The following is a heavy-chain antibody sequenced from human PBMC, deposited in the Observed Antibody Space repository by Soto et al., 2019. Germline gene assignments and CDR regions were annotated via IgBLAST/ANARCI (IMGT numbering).Heavy chain of an antibody. V-gene: IGHV3-30-3*01. J-gene: IGHJ4*02. D-gene: IGHD2-15*01. CDR1: GCNFSNYA. CDR2: ISYDGSNK. Sequence: GVSLRLSWAASGCNFSNYAMHCVRQAPSKGLEWVAVISYDGSNKYYADSVKGRFTISRDNSKNTLYLQMNSLRAEDTAVYYCARDPPPGGNPHPPLDYWGQGTLVTVSS. CDR3: ARDPPPGGNPHPPLDY.